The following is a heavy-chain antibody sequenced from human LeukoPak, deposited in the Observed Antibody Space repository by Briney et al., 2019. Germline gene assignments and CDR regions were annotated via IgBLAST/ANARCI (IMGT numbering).Heavy chain of an antibody. CDR3: ASAPTGTYYFDY. CDR2: ISYDGSNK. Sequence: QPGGSLRLSCAASGFTFSSYAMHWVRQAPGKGLEWVAVISYDGSNKYYADSVKGRFTISRDNSKNTLYLQMNSLRAEDTAVYYCASAPTGTYYFDYWGQGTLVTVSS. D-gene: IGHD4-17*01. J-gene: IGHJ4*02. CDR1: GFTFSSYA. V-gene: IGHV3-30-3*01.